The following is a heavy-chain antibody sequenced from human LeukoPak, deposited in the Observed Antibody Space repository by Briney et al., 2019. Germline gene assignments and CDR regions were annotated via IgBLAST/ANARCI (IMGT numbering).Heavy chain of an antibody. D-gene: IGHD1-26*01. V-gene: IGHV1-2*04. Sequence: GASVKVSCKASGYTFTGYYMHWVRQAPGQGLEWMGWINPNSGGTNYAQKFQGWVTMTRDTSISTAYMELSRLRSDDTAVYYCASFSGSYGDAFDIWGQGTMVTVSS. J-gene: IGHJ3*02. CDR2: INPNSGGT. CDR3: ASFSGSYGDAFDI. CDR1: GYTFTGYY.